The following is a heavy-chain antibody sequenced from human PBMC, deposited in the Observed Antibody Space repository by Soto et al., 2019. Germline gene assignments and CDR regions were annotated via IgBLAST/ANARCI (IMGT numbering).Heavy chain of an antibody. CDR2: ISSSGSTI. J-gene: IGHJ3*02. CDR1: GFTFSDYY. CDR3: ARSFAPNYYDSSGYFDAFDI. Sequence: PGGSLRLSCAASGFTFSDYYMSWIRQAPGKGLERVSYISSSGSTIYYADSVKGRFTISRDNAKNSLYLQMNSLRAEDTAVYYCARSFAPNYYDSSGYFDAFDIWGQGTMVTVSS. D-gene: IGHD3-22*01. V-gene: IGHV3-11*01.